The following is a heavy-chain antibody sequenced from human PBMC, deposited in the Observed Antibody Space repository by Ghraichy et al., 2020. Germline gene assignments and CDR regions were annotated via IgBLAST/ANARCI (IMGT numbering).Heavy chain of an antibody. V-gene: IGHV4-59*08. Sequence: EPLSLTCTVSGGSISSYYWSWIRQAPGKGLEWIGHIYDSGSISYNPSLKSRVTLSVDMSKNQFSLKLSSVTAADTAVYYCARRLGGLSYYYCMDVWGQGTTVTVSS. CDR3: ARRLGGLSYYYCMDV. D-gene: IGHD3-16*01. CDR1: GGSISSYY. CDR2: IYDSGSI. J-gene: IGHJ6*02.